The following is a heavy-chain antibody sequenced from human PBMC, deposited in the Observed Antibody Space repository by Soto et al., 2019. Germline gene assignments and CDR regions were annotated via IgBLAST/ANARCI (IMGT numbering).Heavy chain of an antibody. Sequence: GGSLRLSCAASGFTFSDYYMSWIRQAPGKGLEWVSYISSSSSYTNYADSVKGRFTISRDNAKNSLYLQMNSLRAEDTAVYYCARDSTHLRYFDWLSRDSPRRSKYYIDYRGQGTLVTVSS. CDR2: ISSSSSYT. V-gene: IGHV3-11*05. D-gene: IGHD3-9*01. J-gene: IGHJ4*02. CDR1: GFTFSDYY. CDR3: ARDSTHLRYFDWLSRDSPRRSKYYIDY.